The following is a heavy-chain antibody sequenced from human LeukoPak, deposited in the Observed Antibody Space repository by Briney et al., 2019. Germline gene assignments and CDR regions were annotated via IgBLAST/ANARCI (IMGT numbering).Heavy chain of an antibody. CDR3: AKILGHDSSGYYYYGMDV. CDR2: TSGSGGDT. J-gene: IGHJ6*02. Sequence: GGSLRLSCAASGLTFSSFPMVWIRQAPGKGLEGVSSTSGSGGDTYYQDSVKGRFTISRDNSKNTVYLQMNSLRAEDTAVYYCAKILGHDSSGYYYYGMDVWGQGTTVIVSS. CDR1: GLTFSSFP. D-gene: IGHD3-22*01. V-gene: IGHV3-23*01.